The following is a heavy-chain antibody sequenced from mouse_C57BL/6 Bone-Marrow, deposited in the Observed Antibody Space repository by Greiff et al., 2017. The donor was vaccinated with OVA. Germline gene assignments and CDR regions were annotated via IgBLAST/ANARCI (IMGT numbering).Heavy chain of an antibody. D-gene: IGHD1-1*01. J-gene: IGHJ1*03. CDR3: AFDYGSSYSYFDV. Sequence: EVKLMESGPELVKPGASVKISCKASGYSFTDYNMNWVKQSNGKSLEWIGVFNPNYGTTSYNQKIKGKATLTVDQSSSTAYMQLNSLTSEDSSFYYCAFDYGSSYSYFDVWGTGTTVTVSS. V-gene: IGHV1-39*01. CDR2: FNPNYGTT. CDR1: GYSFTDYN.